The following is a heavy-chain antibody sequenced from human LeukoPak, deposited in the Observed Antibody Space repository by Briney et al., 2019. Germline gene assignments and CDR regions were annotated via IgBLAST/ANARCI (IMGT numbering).Heavy chain of an antibody. Sequence: PGGSLRLSCAASGFTFSPYSMNWVRQAPGKGLEWVSFVSGSGSPIYYADSVKGRFTISRDNARNSLYLQMNSLRAEDTAVYYCARVRGNSYGYVDYWGQGTLVTVSS. D-gene: IGHD5-18*01. J-gene: IGHJ4*02. CDR2: VSGSGSPI. V-gene: IGHV3-48*01. CDR3: ARVRGNSYGYVDY. CDR1: GFTFSPYS.